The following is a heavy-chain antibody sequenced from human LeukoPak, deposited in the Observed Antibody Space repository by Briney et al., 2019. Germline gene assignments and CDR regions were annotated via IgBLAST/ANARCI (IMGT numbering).Heavy chain of an antibody. V-gene: IGHV2-5*01. CDR1: GFSLSTSGVG. D-gene: IGHD6-13*01. Sequence: SGPTLVKPTQTLTLTCTFSGFSLSTSGVGVGWIRQPPGKALEWLALIYWNDDKRYSPSLKSRLTITKDTSKNQVVLTMTNMDPVDTATYYCAHSSSSWYGEGSYWFDPWGQGTLVTVSS. CDR3: AHSSSSWYGEGSYWFDP. J-gene: IGHJ5*02. CDR2: IYWNDDK.